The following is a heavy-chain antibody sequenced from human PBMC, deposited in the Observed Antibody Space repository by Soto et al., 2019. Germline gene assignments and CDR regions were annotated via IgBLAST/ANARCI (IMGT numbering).Heavy chain of an antibody. CDR3: ARVTIVEYWFDP. D-gene: IGHD3-3*01. J-gene: IGHJ5*02. CDR1: SYSISGGFY. V-gene: IGHV4-38-2*01. Sequence: SETLSLTCAVSSYSISGGFYWAWIRQPPGKGLEWIGNIYHSGSAHYNPSLKSRVTMSVDTSKNNFSLRLTSVTAADTAVYYCARVTIVEYWFDPWGQGILVTVSS. CDR2: IYHSGSA.